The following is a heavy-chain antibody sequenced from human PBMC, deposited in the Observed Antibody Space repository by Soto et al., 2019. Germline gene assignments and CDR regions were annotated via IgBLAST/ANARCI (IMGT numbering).Heavy chain of an antibody. Sequence: SETLSLTCAVYGGSFSGYYWSWIRQPPGKGLEWIGEINHSGSTNYNPSLKSRVTISVDTSKNQFSLKLSSVTAADTAVYYCARVAIITIFGVAQEDYWGQGTLVTVSS. D-gene: IGHD3-3*01. V-gene: IGHV4-34*01. CDR1: GGSFSGYY. CDR2: INHSGST. CDR3: ARVAIITIFGVAQEDY. J-gene: IGHJ4*02.